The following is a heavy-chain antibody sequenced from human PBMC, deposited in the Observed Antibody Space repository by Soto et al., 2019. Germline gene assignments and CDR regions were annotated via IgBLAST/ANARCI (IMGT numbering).Heavy chain of an antibody. CDR2: IYYSGST. D-gene: IGHD3-10*01. J-gene: IGHJ5*02. V-gene: IGHV4-30-4*01. Sequence: SETLSLTCTVSGGSISSGNYYWSWIRQPPGKGLEWIGYIYYSGSTYYNPSLKSRVTISVDTSKNQFSLKLSSVTAADTAVYYCAREGINYYGSGSYQSWFDPWGQGTLVTVSS. CDR3: AREGINYYGSGSYQSWFDP. CDR1: GGSISSGNYY.